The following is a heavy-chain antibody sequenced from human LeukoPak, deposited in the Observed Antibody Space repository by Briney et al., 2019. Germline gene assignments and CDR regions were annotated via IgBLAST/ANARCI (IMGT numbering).Heavy chain of an antibody. CDR2: ISGSGSST. CDR1: GFTFSGYA. Sequence: GGSLRLSCAASGFTFSGYAMSWVRQAPGKGLEWVSGISGSGSSTYYADSVKGRFTISRDNSKNTLYLQMNTLRPEDTAVYYCTKGDYDILTALDYWGQGTLVTVSS. D-gene: IGHD3-9*01. CDR3: TKGDYDILTALDY. V-gene: IGHV3-23*01. J-gene: IGHJ4*02.